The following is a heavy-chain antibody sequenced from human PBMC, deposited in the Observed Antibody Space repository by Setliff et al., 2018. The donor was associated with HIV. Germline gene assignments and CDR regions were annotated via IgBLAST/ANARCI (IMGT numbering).Heavy chain of an antibody. CDR1: GYKFTGYW. V-gene: IGHV5-51*01. CDR2: IYPGDSDT. Sequence: GESLKISCKGSGYKFTGYWIGWARQMPGKSLEWMGIIYPGDSDTRYSPSFQGQVTISTDKYISTAFLQWSSLKASDTGMYYCARHSHYDRSGYYYHKMPDDAFDIWGLGTMVTVSS. CDR3: ARHSHYDRSGYYYHKMPDDAFDI. J-gene: IGHJ3*02. D-gene: IGHD3-22*01.